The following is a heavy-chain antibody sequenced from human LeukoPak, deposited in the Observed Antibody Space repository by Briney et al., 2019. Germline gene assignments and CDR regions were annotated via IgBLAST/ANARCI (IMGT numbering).Heavy chain of an antibody. J-gene: IGHJ4*02. D-gene: IGHD3-10*01. CDR1: GYIFTDYF. Sequence: ASVKVSCKASGYIFTDYFIHWVRQAPGQGLEWMGWINPNSINTNYAQKFQGRVTMTRDTSITTAYMDLSSLTSDDTAVYYCARGLFDGDSNLDYWGLGTLITVSS. CDR2: INPNSINT. CDR3: ARGLFDGDSNLDY. V-gene: IGHV1-2*02.